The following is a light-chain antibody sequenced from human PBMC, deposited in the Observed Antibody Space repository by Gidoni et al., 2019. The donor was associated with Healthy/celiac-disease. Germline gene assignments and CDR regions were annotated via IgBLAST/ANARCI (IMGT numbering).Light chain of an antibody. CDR2: YDS. J-gene: IGLJ2*01. CDR3: QVWDSSSDHPV. Sequence: SYVLTQPPSVSVAPGKTSRITCWGNNMGSKSVHWYQQKPGQAPVLVIYYDSDRPSGIPERFSGSNSGNTATLTISRVEAGDEADYYCQVWDSSSDHPVFGGGTKLTVL. V-gene: IGLV3-21*04. CDR1: NMGSKS.